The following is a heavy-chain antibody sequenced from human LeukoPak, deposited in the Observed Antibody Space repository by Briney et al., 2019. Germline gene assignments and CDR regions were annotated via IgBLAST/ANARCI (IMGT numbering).Heavy chain of an antibody. CDR2: FDPEDGKT. CDR1: GYTLTELS. D-gene: IGHD3-22*01. CDR3: ATDLGVYDSSGYIGY. Sequence: GASVKVSCKVSGYTLTELSMHWVRQAPGKGLEWMGGFDPEDGKTIYAQKFQGRVTMTKDTSTDTAYMELSSLRSEDTAVYYCATDLGVYDSSGYIGYWGQGTLVTVSS. J-gene: IGHJ4*02. V-gene: IGHV1-24*01.